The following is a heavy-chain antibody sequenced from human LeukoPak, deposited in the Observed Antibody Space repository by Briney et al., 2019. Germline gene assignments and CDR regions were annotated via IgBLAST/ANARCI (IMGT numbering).Heavy chain of an antibody. V-gene: IGHV3-48*01. CDR1: GFSFTDYP. CDR3: VKDRWIRRISMAGQDY. Sequence: GGSLRLSCATSGFSFTDYPMNWVRQAPGKGLEWISNIRTTAEGAKYAYYADSVKGRVTISRDDGKNTLYLHMNSLRGEDTAVYYCVKDRWIRRISMAGQDYWGQGTLVIVSS. J-gene: IGHJ4*02. CDR2: IRTTAEGAKYA. D-gene: IGHD6-19*01.